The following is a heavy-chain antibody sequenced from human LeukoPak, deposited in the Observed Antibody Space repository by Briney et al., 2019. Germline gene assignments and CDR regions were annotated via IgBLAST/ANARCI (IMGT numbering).Heavy chain of an antibody. CDR2: IYSGGST. D-gene: IGHD3-22*01. CDR3: ARYYYDSSGYPYYFDY. CDR1: GSIVSSNY. J-gene: IGHJ4*02. V-gene: IGHV3-53*01. Sequence: GGPLRLSCAASGSIVSSNYMSWVRQAPGKGLEWVSVIYSGGSTYYADSVKGRFTISRDNSKNTVYLQMNSLRAEDTAMYYCARYYYDSSGYPYYFDYWGQGTLVIVSS.